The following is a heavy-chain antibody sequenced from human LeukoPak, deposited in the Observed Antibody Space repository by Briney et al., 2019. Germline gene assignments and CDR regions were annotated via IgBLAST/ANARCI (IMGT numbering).Heavy chain of an antibody. CDR2: IHPGDSDT. V-gene: IGHV5-51*01. J-gene: IGHJ3*02. Sequence: GESLQISCKGSGYNFTTFWIGWVRQIPGKGLEWMGIIHPGDSDTRYSPSFQGQVTISADKSISTASLQWSSLKASDTAMYYCARHDVCSSTRCYNTYDIWGQGTMVTVSS. CDR1: GYNFTTFW. CDR3: ARHDVCSSTRCYNTYDI. D-gene: IGHD2-2*02.